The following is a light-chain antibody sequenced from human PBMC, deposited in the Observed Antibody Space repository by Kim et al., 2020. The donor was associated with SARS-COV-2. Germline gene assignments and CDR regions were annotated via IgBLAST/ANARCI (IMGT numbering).Light chain of an antibody. CDR2: QDN. V-gene: IGLV3-1*01. J-gene: IGLJ2*01. CDR3: QAWDSSTVV. CDR1: KLGDKY. Sequence: VSPGQTASITCSVDKLGDKYACWYQQKPGQSPVLVIYQDNKRPSGIPERFSGSNSGNTATLTISGTQAMDEADYYCQAWDSSTVVFGGGTKLTVL.